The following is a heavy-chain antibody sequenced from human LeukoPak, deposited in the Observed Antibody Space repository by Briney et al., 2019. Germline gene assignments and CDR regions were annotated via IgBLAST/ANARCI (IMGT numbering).Heavy chain of an antibody. CDR2: ISYDGSNE. CDR3: AKLDWGGSRYGYFDS. D-gene: IGHD5-18*01. Sequence: PGGSLRLSCAASGFTFSSYVMHWVRQAPGKGLEWVAIISYDGSNEYYADSVKGRFTISRDNAKNSLYLQMSSLRADDTAVYYCAKLDWGGSRYGYFDSWGQGTLVTVSS. V-gene: IGHV3-30*04. J-gene: IGHJ4*02. CDR1: GFTFSSYV.